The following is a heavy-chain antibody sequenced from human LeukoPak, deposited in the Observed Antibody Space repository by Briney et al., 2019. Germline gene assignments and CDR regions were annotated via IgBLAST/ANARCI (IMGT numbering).Heavy chain of an antibody. Sequence: PGGSLRLSCAASGFTFSSYSMNWVRQAPGKGLEWVASISSSSSSIYYADSVKGRFTISRDNAKNSPYLQMNSLRAEDTAVYYCARVTGLQLVQGLDYWGQGTLVTVSS. CDR1: GFTFSSYS. CDR3: ARVTGLQLVQGLDY. CDR2: ISSSSSSI. D-gene: IGHD6-13*01. J-gene: IGHJ4*02. V-gene: IGHV3-21*01.